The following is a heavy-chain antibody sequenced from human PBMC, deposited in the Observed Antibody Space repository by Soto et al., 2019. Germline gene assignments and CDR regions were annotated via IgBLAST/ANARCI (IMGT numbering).Heavy chain of an antibody. D-gene: IGHD3-10*01. J-gene: IGHJ6*02. CDR3: AAPRDEYGSGVSWFTYGMDI. CDR2: LDGAGGST. V-gene: IGHV3-23*01. Sequence: PGGSLRLSCLASGFTFSDYAMTWVCHVPGRGLEWVASLDGAGGSTYYADSVRGRFTISRDNSQNTLFLQMKRLTVDDTAIYYCAAPRDEYGSGVSWFTYGMDIWGQGTTVTVSS. CDR1: GFTFSDYA.